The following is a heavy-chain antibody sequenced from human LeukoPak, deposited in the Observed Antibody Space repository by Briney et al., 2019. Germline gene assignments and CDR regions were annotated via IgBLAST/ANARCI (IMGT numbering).Heavy chain of an antibody. J-gene: IGHJ3*02. D-gene: IGHD2-15*01. V-gene: IGHV4-31*03. Sequence: PSETLSLTCTVSGGSISSGGYYWSWIRQHPGKGLEWIGYIYYSGSTYYNPSLKSRVTISVDMSKNQFSLKLSSVTAADTAVYYCARHRPQHLYRYCSGGSCYDAFDIWGQGTMVTVSS. CDR3: ARHRPQHLYRYCSGGSCYDAFDI. CDR2: IYYSGST. CDR1: GGSISSGGYY.